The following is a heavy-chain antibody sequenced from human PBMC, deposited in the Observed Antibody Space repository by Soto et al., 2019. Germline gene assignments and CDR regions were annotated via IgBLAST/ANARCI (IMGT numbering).Heavy chain of an antibody. D-gene: IGHD3-3*01. CDR2: ISAYNGNT. CDR1: GYTFTSYG. V-gene: IGHV1-18*04. J-gene: IGHJ3*02. Sequence: ASVKVSCKASGYTFTSYGISWVRQAPGQGLEWMGWISAYNGNTNYAQKLQGRVTMTTDTSTSTAYMELRSLRSDDTAVYYCASHPGAVTSPRAAAFDIWGQGTMVTVSS. CDR3: ASHPGAVTSPRAAAFDI.